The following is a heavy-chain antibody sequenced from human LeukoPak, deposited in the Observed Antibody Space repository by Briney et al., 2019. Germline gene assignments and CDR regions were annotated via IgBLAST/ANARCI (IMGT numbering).Heavy chain of an antibody. D-gene: IGHD3-16*02. CDR3: ARGLYDYVWGSYRSGKNWFDP. V-gene: IGHV4-34*01. CDR2: INHSGST. Sequence: PSETLSLTCAVYGESFSGYYWSWIRQPPGKGLEWIGEINHSGSTNYNPSLKSRVTISVDTSKNQFSLKLSSVTAADTAVYYCARGLYDYVWGSYRSGKNWFDPWGQGTLVTVSS. J-gene: IGHJ5*02. CDR1: GESFSGYY.